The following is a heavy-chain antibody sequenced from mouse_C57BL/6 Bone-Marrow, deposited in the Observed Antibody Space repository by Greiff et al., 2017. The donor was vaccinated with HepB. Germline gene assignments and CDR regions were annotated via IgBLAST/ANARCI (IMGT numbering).Heavy chain of an antibody. J-gene: IGHJ1*03. D-gene: IGHD2-2*01. Sequence: EVKLVESGGGLVKPGGSLKLSCAASGFTFSDYGMHWVRQAPEKGLEWVAYISSGSSTIYYVDTVKGRFTISRDNAKNTLFLQMTSLRSEDTAMYYCARSYDGYPLGFDVWGTGTTVTVSS. CDR2: ISSGSSTI. CDR1: GFTFSDYG. V-gene: IGHV5-17*01. CDR3: ARSYDGYPLGFDV.